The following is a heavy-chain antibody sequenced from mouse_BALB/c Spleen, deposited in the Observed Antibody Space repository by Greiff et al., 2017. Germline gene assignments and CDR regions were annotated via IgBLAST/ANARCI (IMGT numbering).Heavy chain of an antibody. J-gene: IGHJ4*01. CDR2: IDPETGGT. V-gene: IGHV1-15*01. CDR1: GYTFTDYE. Sequence: VQLQQSGAELVRPGASVTLSCKASGYTFTDYEMHWVKQTPVHGLEWIGAIDPETGGTAYNQKFKGKATLTADKSSSTAYMELRSLTSEDSAVYYCTRWGFMDYWGQGTSVTVSS. CDR3: TRWGFMDY.